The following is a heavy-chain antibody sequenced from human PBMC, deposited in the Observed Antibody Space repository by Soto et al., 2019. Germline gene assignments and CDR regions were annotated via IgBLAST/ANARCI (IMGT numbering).Heavy chain of an antibody. Sequence: PSETLSLTCAVYGGSFSGYYWSWIRQPPGKGLEWIGEINHSGSTNYNPSLKSRVTISVDTSKNQFSLKLSSVTAADTAVYYCARGFRITMVRVVTRRGSYYYGMDFWGQGTTVTVS. CDR2: INHSGST. J-gene: IGHJ6*02. CDR1: GGSFSGYY. D-gene: IGHD3-10*01. CDR3: ARGFRITMVRVVTRRGSYYYGMDF. V-gene: IGHV4-34*01.